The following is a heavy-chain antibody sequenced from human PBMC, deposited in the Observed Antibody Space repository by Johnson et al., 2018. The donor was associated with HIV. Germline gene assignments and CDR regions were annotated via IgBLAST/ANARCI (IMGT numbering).Heavy chain of an antibody. CDR1: GLTVSSNY. J-gene: IGHJ3*02. D-gene: IGHD3-16*02. V-gene: IGHV3-66*03. Sequence: VQLVESGGGLLQPGGSLRLSCAASGLTVSSNYMIWFRQAPGQRLVLFSVFSSGVSTSYAASVQGRFTISRDNSKNTLYLQMNSLRAEDTAVYFCARGPIADDAFDIWGQGTMVTVSS. CDR3: ARGPIADDAFDI. CDR2: FSSGVST.